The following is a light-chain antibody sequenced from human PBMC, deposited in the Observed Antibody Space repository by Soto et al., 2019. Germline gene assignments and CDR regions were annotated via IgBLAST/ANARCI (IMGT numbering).Light chain of an antibody. V-gene: IGLV2-11*01. J-gene: IGLJ3*02. CDR2: DVS. Sequence: SALTQPRSVSGSPGQSVTISCTGTSSDVGGYNYVSWYQQHPGKAPKLMIYDVSKRPSGVPDRFSGSKSGNTDSLTISGLQAEDEADYYCCSYAGSYTWVFGGGTKLTVL. CDR1: SSDVGGYNY. CDR3: CSYAGSYTWV.